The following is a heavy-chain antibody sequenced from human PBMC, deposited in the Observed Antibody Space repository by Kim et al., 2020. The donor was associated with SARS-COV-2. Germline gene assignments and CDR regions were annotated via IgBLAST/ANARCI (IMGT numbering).Heavy chain of an antibody. CDR1: GGSFSGYY. Sequence: SETLSLTCAVYGGSFSGYYWSWIRQPPGKGLEWIGEINHSGSTNYNPSLKSRVTISVDTSKNQFSLKLSSVTAADTAVYYCAREGGLYCSGGSCYSWFDPWGQGTLVTVSS. V-gene: IGHV4-34*01. J-gene: IGHJ5*02. CDR2: INHSGST. CDR3: AREGGLYCSGGSCYSWFDP. D-gene: IGHD2-15*01.